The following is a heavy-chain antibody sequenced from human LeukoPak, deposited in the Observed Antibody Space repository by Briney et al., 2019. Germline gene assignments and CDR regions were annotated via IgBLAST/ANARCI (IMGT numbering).Heavy chain of an antibody. V-gene: IGHV3-30*04. CDR1: GFTFSSFN. D-gene: IGHD3-10*01. J-gene: IGHJ4*02. Sequence: GGSLRLSCAPSGFTFSSFNMHWGRQSPGKGLEWVGLISYDGTKTYYAESVKGRFTVSRDNSKNTLFLQMNNLSAEDTAMYYCEREWFGESNWGQGTRVTVFS. CDR2: ISYDGTKT. CDR3: EREWFGESN.